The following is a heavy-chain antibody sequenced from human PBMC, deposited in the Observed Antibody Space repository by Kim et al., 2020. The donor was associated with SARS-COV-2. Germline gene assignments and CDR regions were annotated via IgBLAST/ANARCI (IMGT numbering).Heavy chain of an antibody. CDR1: GFTFSSYG. J-gene: IGHJ4*01. V-gene: IGHV3-30*18. CDR3: AKEGRTHSSSSPNDY. CDR2: ISYDGSNK. Sequence: GGSLRLSCAASGFTFSSYGMHWVRQAPGKGLEWVAVISYDGSNKYYADSVKGRFTISRDNSKNTLYLQMNSLRAEDTAVYYCAKEGRTHSSSSPNDYWG. D-gene: IGHD6-6*01.